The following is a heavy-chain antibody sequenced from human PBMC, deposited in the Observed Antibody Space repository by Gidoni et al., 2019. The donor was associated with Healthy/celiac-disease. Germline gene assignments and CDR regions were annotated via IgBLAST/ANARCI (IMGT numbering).Heavy chain of an antibody. CDR3: ARESATKAVAHYYYYYGMDV. J-gene: IGHJ6*02. D-gene: IGHD6-19*01. CDR2: ISYDGSNK. CDR1: GFTFSSYA. Sequence: QVQLVESGGGVVQPGRSLRLSCAASGFTFSSYAMHWVGQAPGKGLEVVAVISYDGSNKYYADSVKGRFTISRDNSKNTLYLQMNSLRAEDTAVYYCARESATKAVAHYYYYYGMDVWGQGTTVTVSS. V-gene: IGHV3-30-3*01.